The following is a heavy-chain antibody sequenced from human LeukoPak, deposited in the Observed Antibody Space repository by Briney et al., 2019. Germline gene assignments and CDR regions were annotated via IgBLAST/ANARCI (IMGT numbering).Heavy chain of an antibody. V-gene: IGHV3-21*01. Sequence: GGSLRLSCAASGFTFSSYSMNWVRQAPGKGLEWVSSISSSSSHIYYADSVKGRFTISRDNAKNSLYLQMNSLRAEDTAVYYCAREIAAAGPYYYYGMDVWGQGTTVTVSS. CDR1: GFTFSSYS. CDR2: ISSSSSHI. CDR3: AREIAAAGPYYYYGMDV. D-gene: IGHD6-13*01. J-gene: IGHJ6*02.